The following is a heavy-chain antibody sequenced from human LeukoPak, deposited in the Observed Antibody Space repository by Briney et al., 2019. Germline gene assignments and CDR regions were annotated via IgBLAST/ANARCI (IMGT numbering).Heavy chain of an antibody. V-gene: IGHV1-2*06. J-gene: IGHJ4*02. CDR2: INPNSGGT. Sequence: ASVKVSCKACGYTFTGYYMHWVRQAPGQGLEWMGRINPNSGGTNYAQKFQGRVTMTRDTSISTAYMELSRLRSDDTAVYYCARDSLGYCSSISCMLLDFWGQGTLVTVSS. CDR3: ARDSLGYCSSISCMLLDF. D-gene: IGHD2-2*01. CDR1: GYTFTGYY.